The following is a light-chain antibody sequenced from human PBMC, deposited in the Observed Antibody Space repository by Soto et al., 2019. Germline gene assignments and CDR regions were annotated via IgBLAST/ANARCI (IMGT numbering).Light chain of an antibody. Sequence: EIVMTQSPATLSVSPGERATLSCRSSQTIRNNLAWYQQKPGQAPRLLIYVASTRATDIPVRFSGSGSGTDFTLTISSLQSEDVALYYCQQYNSWPLTFGGGTNVEIK. CDR3: QQYNSWPLT. J-gene: IGKJ4*01. CDR2: VAS. V-gene: IGKV3-15*01. CDR1: QTIRNN.